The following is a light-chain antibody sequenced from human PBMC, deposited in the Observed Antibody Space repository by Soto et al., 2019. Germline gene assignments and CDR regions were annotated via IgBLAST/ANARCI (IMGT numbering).Light chain of an antibody. Sequence: QSVLTQPASVSRSPGQSITISCTGTSSDVGGYDYVSWYQQYAGKAPKLTIYNVRNRPSGVSNRFSGSKSGNTASLTISGLQPEDEADYFCSSYTNSGTVLFGGGTKLTVL. J-gene: IGLJ2*01. V-gene: IGLV2-14*01. CDR2: NVR. CDR3: SSYTNSGTVL. CDR1: SSDVGGYDY.